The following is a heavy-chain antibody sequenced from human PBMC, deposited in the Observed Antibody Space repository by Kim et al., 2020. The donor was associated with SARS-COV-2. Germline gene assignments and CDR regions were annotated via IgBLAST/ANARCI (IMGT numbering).Heavy chain of an antibody. D-gene: IGHD4-4*01. CDR1: GFTFSDFN. CDR2: INDDGSDT. CDR3: ARDLDYILFDY. J-gene: IGHJ4*02. V-gene: IGHV3-74*01. Sequence: GGSLRLSCAASGFTFSDFNMHWVRQAPGKGLIWVSRINDDGSDTRYADFAKGRFTISRDNAKNTLNLQMHSLRAEDTAVYYCARDLDYILFDYWGQGALVPFSS.